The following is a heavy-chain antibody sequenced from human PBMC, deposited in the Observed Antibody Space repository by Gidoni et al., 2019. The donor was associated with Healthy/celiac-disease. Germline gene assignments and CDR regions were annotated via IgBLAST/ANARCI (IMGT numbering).Heavy chain of an antibody. Sequence: EVQLVESGGGLVKPGGSLRLSCAASGFTFSSYSMTWVRQAPGKGLEWVSSISSSSSYIYYADSVKGRFTISRDNAKNSLYLQMNSLRAEDTAVYYCAREGRYETYYDFWSGYEIDYWGQGTLVTVSS. V-gene: IGHV3-21*01. CDR3: AREGRYETYYDFWSGYEIDY. CDR1: GFTFSSYS. CDR2: ISSSSSYI. J-gene: IGHJ4*02. D-gene: IGHD3-3*01.